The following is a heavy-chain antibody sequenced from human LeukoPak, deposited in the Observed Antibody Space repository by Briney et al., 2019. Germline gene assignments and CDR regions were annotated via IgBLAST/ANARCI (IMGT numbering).Heavy chain of an antibody. V-gene: IGHV5-51*01. Sequence: GESLKISCKGSGDSFTTHFIGWVRQMPGKGLEWMGMIFPGDSDTRYSPSFQGQVTISVAKSISTAYLQWSSLKASDTAMYYCARRAYGDNPSDGFDIRGQGTMVTVSS. J-gene: IGHJ3*02. D-gene: IGHD4-17*01. CDR3: ARRAYGDNPSDGFDI. CDR1: GDSFTTHF. CDR2: IFPGDSDT.